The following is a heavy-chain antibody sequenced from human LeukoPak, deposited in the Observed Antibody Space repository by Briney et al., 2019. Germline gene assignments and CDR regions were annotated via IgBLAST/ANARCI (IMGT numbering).Heavy chain of an antibody. J-gene: IGHJ3*02. CDR3: ARRRRIYGDYFVRAFDI. Sequence: SETLSLTCTVSGGSISSYYWSWIRQPPGKGLEWIGYVHYSGSTNYNPSLKSRVTISVDTSKNQFSLNVSSVTAADTSVYYCARRRRIYGDYFVRAFDIWGQGTMVTVSS. CDR1: GGSISSYY. CDR2: VHYSGST. V-gene: IGHV4-59*12. D-gene: IGHD4-17*01.